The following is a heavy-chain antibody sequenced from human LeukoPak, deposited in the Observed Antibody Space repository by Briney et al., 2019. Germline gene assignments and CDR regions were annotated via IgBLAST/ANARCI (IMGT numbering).Heavy chain of an antibody. CDR1: GFTFSSYG. V-gene: IGHV3-30*18. Sequence: HSGGSLRLSCAASGFTFSSYGMYWVRQAPGKGLEWVAVISYDGSNKYYADSVKGRFTISRDNSKNTLYLQMNSLRAEDTAVYYCAKDGSAGYSGMDVWGQGTTVTVSS. CDR3: AKDGSAGYSGMDV. D-gene: IGHD3-10*01. CDR2: ISYDGSNK. J-gene: IGHJ6*02.